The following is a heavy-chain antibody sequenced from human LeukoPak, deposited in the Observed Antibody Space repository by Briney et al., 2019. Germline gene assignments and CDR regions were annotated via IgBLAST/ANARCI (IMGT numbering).Heavy chain of an antibody. Sequence: GGSLRLSCATSGFTVSSNYMSWVRQAPGKGLEWVSVIYDSGTTYYADSVKGRFLIFRDTSENTVDLQMNSLRVEDTAVYYCAGRRSSGWYAYWGQGTLVTVSS. D-gene: IGHD6-19*01. CDR3: AGRRSSGWYAY. CDR1: GFTVSSNY. V-gene: IGHV3-53*01. CDR2: IYDSGTT. J-gene: IGHJ4*02.